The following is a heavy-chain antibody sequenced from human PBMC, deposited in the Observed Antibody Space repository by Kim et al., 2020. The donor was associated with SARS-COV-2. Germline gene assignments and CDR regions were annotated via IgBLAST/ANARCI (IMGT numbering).Heavy chain of an antibody. D-gene: IGHD3-16*01. Sequence: YYADSGKGRITISRDNAKNTLYLQMNSLRAEEAAVYYCARDLWQGGVFDYWGQGTLVTVSS. V-gene: IGHV3-21*01. CDR3: ARDLWQGGVFDY. J-gene: IGHJ4*02.